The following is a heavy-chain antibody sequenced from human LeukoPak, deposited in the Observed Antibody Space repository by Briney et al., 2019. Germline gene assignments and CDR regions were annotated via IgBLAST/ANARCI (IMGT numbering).Heavy chain of an antibody. Sequence: SGTLSLTCAVSGGSISSSNWWSWVRQPPGEGLEWIGEIYHSGSTNYNPSLKSRVTISVDKSKNQFSLKLSSVTAADTAVYYCARDHSSGWFDAFDIWGQGTMVTVSS. D-gene: IGHD6-19*01. J-gene: IGHJ3*02. V-gene: IGHV4-4*02. CDR1: GGSISSSNW. CDR3: ARDHSSGWFDAFDI. CDR2: IYHSGST.